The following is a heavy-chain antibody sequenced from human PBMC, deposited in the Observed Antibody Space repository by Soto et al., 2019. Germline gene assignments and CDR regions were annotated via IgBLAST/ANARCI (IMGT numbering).Heavy chain of an antibody. CDR2: ISAYNGNT. J-gene: IGHJ6*04. CDR1: GYTFTSYG. Sequence: VASVKVSCKASGYTFTSYGISWVRQAPGQGLEWVGWISAYNGNTNYAQKLQGRVTMTTDTSTSTAYMELRSLRSDDTAVYYCARDRRMLAGTTYYCYCGMGVWGRGTTVAVSS. D-gene: IGHD1-7*01. V-gene: IGHV1-18*01. CDR3: ARDRRMLAGTTYYCYCGMGV.